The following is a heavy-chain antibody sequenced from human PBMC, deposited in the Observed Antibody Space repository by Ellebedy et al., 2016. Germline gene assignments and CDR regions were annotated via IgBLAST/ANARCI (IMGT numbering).Heavy chain of an antibody. J-gene: IGHJ6*02. V-gene: IGHV4-31*03. CDR2: IYYSGST. CDR1: GGSISSGGYY. D-gene: IGHD3-3*01. CDR3: ARSNYDFWSGYYMGYYYYGMDV. Sequence: LRLSCTVSGGSISSGGYYWSWIRQHPGKGLEWIGYIYYSGSTYYNPSLKSRVTISVDTSKNQFSLKLSSVTAADTAVYYCARSNYDFWSGYYMGYYYYGMDVWGQGTTVTVSS.